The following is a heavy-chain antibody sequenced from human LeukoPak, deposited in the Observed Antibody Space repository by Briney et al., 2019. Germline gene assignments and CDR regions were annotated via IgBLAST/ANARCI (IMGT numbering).Heavy chain of an antibody. CDR3: ARRDYYDSSGYGGYFDH. J-gene: IGHJ4*02. D-gene: IGHD3-22*01. CDR2: ISVYNGNT. Sequence: ASVKVSCKASGYTFTYYGVTWVRQAPGQGLEWLGWISVYNGNTNYAQKFRDRVTMTTDTSTNTADMELRSLRSDDTAVYYCARRDYYDSSGYGGYFDHWGQGTLATVSS. CDR1: GYTFTYYG. V-gene: IGHV1-18*01.